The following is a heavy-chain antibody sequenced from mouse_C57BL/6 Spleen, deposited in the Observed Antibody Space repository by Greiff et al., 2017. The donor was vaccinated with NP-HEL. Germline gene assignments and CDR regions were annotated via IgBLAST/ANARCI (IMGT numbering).Heavy chain of an antibody. D-gene: IGHD4-1*01. CDR2: IWGVGST. V-gene: IGHV2-6*01. CDR1: GFSLTSYG. CDR3: ARKTGTDAMDY. J-gene: IGHJ4*01. Sequence: VQLQQSGPGLVAPSQSLSITCTVSGFSLTSYGVDWVRQSPGKGLEWLGVIWGVGSTNYNSALKSRLSISKDNSKSQVFLKMNSLQTDDTAMYYCARKTGTDAMDYWGQGTSVTVSS.